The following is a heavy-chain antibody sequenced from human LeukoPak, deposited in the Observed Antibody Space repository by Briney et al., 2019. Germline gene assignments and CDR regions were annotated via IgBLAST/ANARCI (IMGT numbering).Heavy chain of an antibody. CDR2: IYYSGST. V-gene: IGHV4-39*01. D-gene: IGHD1-26*01. J-gene: IGHJ4*02. CDR1: GGSISSSSYY. Sequence: SETLSLTCTVSGGSISSSSYYWGWIRQPPGKGLEWIGNIYYSGSTYYNPSLKSRVTISVDTSKNQFSLRLSSVTAADTAVYYCARGGSYPHYYFDSWGQGTLVTVSS. CDR3: ARGGSYPHYYFDS.